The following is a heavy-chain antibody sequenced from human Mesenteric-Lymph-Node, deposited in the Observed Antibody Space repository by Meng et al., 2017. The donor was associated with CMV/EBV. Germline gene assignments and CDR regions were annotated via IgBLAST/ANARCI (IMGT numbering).Heavy chain of an antibody. Sequence: GESLKISCAASGFTVSSNYMSWVRQAPGKGLEWVSVIYSGGSTYYADSVKGRFTISRDNSKNTLYLQMNSLRAEDTAVYYCARGRYSDYGMDVWGQGTTVTVSS. V-gene: IGHV3-53*01. CDR3: ARGRYSDYGMDV. D-gene: IGHD3-16*02. CDR1: GFTVSSNY. CDR2: IYSGGST. J-gene: IGHJ6*02.